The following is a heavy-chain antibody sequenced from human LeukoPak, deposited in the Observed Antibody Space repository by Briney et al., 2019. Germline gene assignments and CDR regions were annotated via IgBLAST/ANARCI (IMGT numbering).Heavy chain of an antibody. D-gene: IGHD3-22*01. CDR2: ISYDGSNK. CDR1: GFTFSNYG. J-gene: IGHJ4*02. Sequence: GGSLRLSCAASGFTFSNYGMNWVRQAPDKGLEWVAFISYDGSNKFYGDSVKGRFTISRDNSKNTLYLQMNSLRTEDTAVYYCAKDLFYYDKGGFDYWGQGTLVTVSS. CDR3: AKDLFYYDKGGFDY. V-gene: IGHV3-30*02.